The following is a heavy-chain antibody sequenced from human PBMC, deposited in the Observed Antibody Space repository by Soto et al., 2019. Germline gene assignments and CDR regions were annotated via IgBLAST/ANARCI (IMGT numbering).Heavy chain of an antibody. V-gene: IGHV4-31*03. D-gene: IGHD4-17*01. Sequence: QVRLEESGPGLVKPSETLSLICSVSGGSVNNANYFWNWIRHHPENGLEWIGYIYYSGSTRYNPSFKTRATLSIDTTKVQFSRRLNSVTVADTAVYFCARDADYGGSRGGMDVWGRGTTVTVSS. J-gene: IGHJ6*02. CDR2: IYYSGST. CDR1: GGSVNNANYF. CDR3: ARDADYGGSRGGMDV.